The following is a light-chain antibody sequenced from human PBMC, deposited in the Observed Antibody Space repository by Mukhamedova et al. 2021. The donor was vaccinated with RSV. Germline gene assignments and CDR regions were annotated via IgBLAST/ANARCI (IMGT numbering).Light chain of an antibody. CDR2: DAS. J-gene: IGKJ2*02. CDR3: HSWT. Sequence: WYQRRVHGKAPQVLISDASNLETGVPSRFSGIGSGTNFNFTISSLQPEDVATYYCHSWTFGQGTKLEI. V-gene: IGKV1-33*01.